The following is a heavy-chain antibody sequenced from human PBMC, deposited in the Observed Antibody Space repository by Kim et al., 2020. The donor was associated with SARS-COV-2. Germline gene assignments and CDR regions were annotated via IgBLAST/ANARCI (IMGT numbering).Heavy chain of an antibody. D-gene: IGHD2-2*01. CDR3: ASGGFGCSSTSCYA. V-gene: IGHV3-21*01. CDR1: GFTFSSYS. J-gene: IGHJ5*02. Sequence: GGSLRLSCAASGFTFSSYSMNWVRQAPGKGLEWVSSISSSSSYIYYADSVKGRFTISRDNAKNSLYLQMNSLRAEDTAVYYCASGGFGCSSTSCYAWGQGTLVTVSS. CDR2: ISSSSSYI.